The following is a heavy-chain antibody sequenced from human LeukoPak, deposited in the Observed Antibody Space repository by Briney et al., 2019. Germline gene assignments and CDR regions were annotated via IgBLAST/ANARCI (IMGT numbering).Heavy chain of an antibody. CDR1: GGSISSYY. V-gene: IGHV4-59*01. D-gene: IGHD3-16*02. CDR3: ARVSLGELSLPYYFDY. J-gene: IGHJ4*02. Sequence: PSETLSLTCTVSGGSISSYYWSWIRQPPGKGLEWIRYVYYSGSTNYNPSLKSRVTISVDTSKNQFSLKLSSVTAADTAVYYCARVSLGELSLPYYFDYWGQGTLVTVSS. CDR2: VYYSGST.